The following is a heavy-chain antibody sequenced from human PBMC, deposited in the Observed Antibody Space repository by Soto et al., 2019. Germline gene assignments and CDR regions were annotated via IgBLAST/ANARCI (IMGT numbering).Heavy chain of an antibody. V-gene: IGHV1-2*04. CDR1: GYTFTGYY. J-gene: IGHJ6*02. CDR2: INPNSGGT. CDR3: ARGGATSFGVVHYYYYGMDV. Sequence: QVQLVQSGAEVKKPGASVKVSCKASGYTFTGYYMNWVRQAPGQGLEWMGWINPNSGGTNYAQKFQGWVTMTRDTSISTASMELRRLRSDDTAVYYCARGGATSFGVVHYYYYGMDVGGQGTTVTVSS. D-gene: IGHD3-3*01.